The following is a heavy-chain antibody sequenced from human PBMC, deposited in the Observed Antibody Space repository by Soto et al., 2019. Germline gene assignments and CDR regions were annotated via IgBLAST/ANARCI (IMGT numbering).Heavy chain of an antibody. V-gene: IGHV2-5*02. D-gene: IGHD3-16*01. CDR3: AHRQTTYDHVGERWTEDAFDI. Sequence: QITLKESGPTLVKPTQTLTLTCTFSGFSLSTSGVGVGWIRQPPGKALEWLALIYWDDDKRYSPSLKRRLTTTNHTSKNRIGPTMTNMQPLDTATYYCAHRQTTYDHVGERWTEDAFDIWGQGTMVTVSS. CDR1: GFSLSTSGVG. J-gene: IGHJ3*02. CDR2: IYWDDDK.